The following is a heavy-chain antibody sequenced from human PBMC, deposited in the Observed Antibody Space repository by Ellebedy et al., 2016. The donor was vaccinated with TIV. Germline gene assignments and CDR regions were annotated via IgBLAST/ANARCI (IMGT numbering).Heavy chain of an antibody. Sequence: GESLKISCKGSGYSFTNYWIGWVRQMPGKGLEWMGIIYPGDSDTRYSPSFQGQVTISADKSIDTAYLQWSGLRASDTAIYYCARLPAPGLKVRVTSETHYYGMDVWGPGTTVTVSS. CDR3: ARLPAPGLKVRVTSETHYYGMDV. D-gene: IGHD2-21*02. J-gene: IGHJ6*02. CDR2: IYPGDSDT. V-gene: IGHV5-51*01. CDR1: GYSFTNYW.